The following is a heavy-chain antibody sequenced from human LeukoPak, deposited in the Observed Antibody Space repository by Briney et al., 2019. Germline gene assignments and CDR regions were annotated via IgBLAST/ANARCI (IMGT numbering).Heavy chain of an antibody. CDR1: GFTFSSHS. V-gene: IGHV3-21*01. CDR3: ARSPNWESQWYFDL. Sequence: GGSLRLSCAASGFTFSSHSMNWVRQAPGKGLEWVSSTTGSGASVYYADSVQGRFTISRDNAKNSLYLQMNSLRAEDTAVYYCARSPNWESQWYFDLWGRGTLVTGSS. D-gene: IGHD7-27*01. J-gene: IGHJ2*01. CDR2: TTGSGASV.